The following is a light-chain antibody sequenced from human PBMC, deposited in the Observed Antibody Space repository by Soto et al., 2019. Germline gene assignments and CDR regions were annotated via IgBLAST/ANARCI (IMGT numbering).Light chain of an antibody. Sequence: ETVLTQSLGTVSLSPGERATLSCTTSQSVRSNYLAWYQQKPGQAPRLLIYGVFSRAAGIPDRFSGSGSGTDFTRTISVLEPEDSAVYYCQHYDGSPRTFGRGTKLEI. CDR1: QSVRSNY. CDR2: GVF. J-gene: IGKJ2*01. CDR3: QHYDGSPRT. V-gene: IGKV3-20*01.